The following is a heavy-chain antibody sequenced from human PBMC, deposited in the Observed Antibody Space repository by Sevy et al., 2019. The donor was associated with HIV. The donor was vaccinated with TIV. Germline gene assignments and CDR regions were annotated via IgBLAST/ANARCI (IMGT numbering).Heavy chain of an antibody. CDR3: ARAKGAGYYHPPDY. D-gene: IGHD3-22*01. CDR2: INPNSGGT. Sequence: ASVKVSCKASGYTFTGYYMHWVRQAPGQGLEWMGRINPNSGGTNYAQKFQGRVTMTRDKSISTAYMELSRLRSDDTAVYYWARAKGAGYYHPPDYWGQGTLVTVSS. J-gene: IGHJ4*02. CDR1: GYTFTGYY. V-gene: IGHV1-2*06.